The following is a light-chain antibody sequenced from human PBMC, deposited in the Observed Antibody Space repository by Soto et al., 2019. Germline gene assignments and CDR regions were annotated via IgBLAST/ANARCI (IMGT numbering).Light chain of an antibody. CDR3: QSYDSSLSAVV. CDR2: GNS. V-gene: IGLV1-40*01. CDR1: SSNIGAGYD. Sequence: QPVLTQPPSVSGAPGQRVTISCTGSSSNIGAGYDLHWYQQLPGTAPKLLIYGNSNRPSGVPDRFSGSKSGTSASLAITGLQAEDEADYYCQSYDSSLSAVVFGGGTKVTVL. J-gene: IGLJ2*01.